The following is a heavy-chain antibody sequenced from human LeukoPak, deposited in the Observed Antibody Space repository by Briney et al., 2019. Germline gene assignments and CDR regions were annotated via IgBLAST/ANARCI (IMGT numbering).Heavy chain of an antibody. V-gene: IGHV1-24*01. CDR1: GYTLTELS. CDR2: FDPEDGET. D-gene: IGHD3-10*01. Sequence: ASVKVSCKVSGYTLTELSMHWVRQARGKGLEWMGGFDPEDGETIYAQKFQGRVTMTEDTSTDTAYMELSSLRSEDTAVYYCAPFTMVRGVPYYYYGMDVWGQGTTVTVSS. J-gene: IGHJ6*02. CDR3: APFTMVRGVPYYYYGMDV.